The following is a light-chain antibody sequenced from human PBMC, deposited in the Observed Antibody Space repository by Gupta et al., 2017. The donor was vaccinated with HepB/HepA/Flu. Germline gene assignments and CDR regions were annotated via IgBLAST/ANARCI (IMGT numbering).Light chain of an antibody. CDR2: DVI. Sequence: QSALTQPRSVSGAPGQSVTISCTGTISDVGGYNYVSWYQQHPGKAPKLVIYDVIYRPSGVPDRFSGFKSGNTASLTISGLHFEDEAYYYCCSYADTYTVLFGGGTKVTVL. CDR3: CSYADTYTVL. J-gene: IGLJ2*01. CDR1: ISDVGGYNY. V-gene: IGLV2-11*01.